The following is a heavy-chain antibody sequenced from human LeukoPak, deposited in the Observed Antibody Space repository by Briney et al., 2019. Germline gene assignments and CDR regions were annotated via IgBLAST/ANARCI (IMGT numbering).Heavy chain of an antibody. CDR3: ARGAVTAFDVFHI. D-gene: IGHD2-21*02. V-gene: IGHV4-59*01. J-gene: IGHJ3*02. CDR2: IYYSGDT. CDR1: GGSLSRYY. Sequence: PSETLSLTCSVSGGSLSRYYWNWVRQPPGKGLELVGYIYYSGDTKYNPSLKSRVSFSIDTSKNQLSLKLTSVTAADTAVYYCARGAVTAFDVFHIWGQGTMATVS.